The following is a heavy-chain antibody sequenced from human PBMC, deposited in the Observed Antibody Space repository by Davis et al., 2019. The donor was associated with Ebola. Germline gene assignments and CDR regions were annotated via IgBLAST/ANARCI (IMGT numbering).Heavy chain of an antibody. D-gene: IGHD4-17*01. Sequence: SETLSLTCTVAGGSITTYYWSWIRPPPGKGLEWIGYIYGSGSTHYNPSLKSRVTTSVDTSKNPFSLSLSSVTAADTAVYYCARMPTVTADHWYFDLWGRGTLVAFSS. V-gene: IGHV4-59*01. CDR3: ARMPTVTADHWYFDL. CDR1: GGSITTYY. J-gene: IGHJ2*01. CDR2: IYGSGST.